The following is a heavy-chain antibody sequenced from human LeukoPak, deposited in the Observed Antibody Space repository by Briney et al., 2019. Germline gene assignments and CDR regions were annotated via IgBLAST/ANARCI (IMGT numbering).Heavy chain of an antibody. V-gene: IGHV3-23*01. CDR3: ARNPTGYPNWFDS. CDR1: GFTFSNYV. CDR2: IGGSGDAT. J-gene: IGHJ5*01. Sequence: PGGSLRLSCAASGFTFSNYVMTWVRQAPGKGLEWGSSIGGSGDATYYPDTAKGRFTISRDISKSSLYLQMDSLRAEDTAVYYCARNPTGYPNWFDSWGQGTLVTVSS. D-gene: IGHD4-17*01.